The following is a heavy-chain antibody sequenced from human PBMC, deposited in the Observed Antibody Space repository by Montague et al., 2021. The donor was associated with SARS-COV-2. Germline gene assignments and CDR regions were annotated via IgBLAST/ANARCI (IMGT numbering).Heavy chain of an antibody. CDR1: GGSISSSPYY. D-gene: IGHD3-10*01. V-gene: IGHV4-39*01. CDR3: ASSYYYGSVTYVYTYYMDV. CDR2: ISYSGRT. Sequence: SETLSLTCTVSGGSISSSPYYWSRIRQPPGRGLEWVGCISYSGRTYFTPSLKSRLSISVDSSENQFSLRLSSVTAADTAVYYGASSYYYGSVTYVYTYYMDVWGQGTPVTVSS. J-gene: IGHJ6*03.